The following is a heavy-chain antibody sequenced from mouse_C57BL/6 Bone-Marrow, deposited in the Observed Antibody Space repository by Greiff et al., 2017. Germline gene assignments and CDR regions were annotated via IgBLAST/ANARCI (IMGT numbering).Heavy chain of an antibody. CDR3: ARTHYYGSSYVAWFAY. J-gene: IGHJ3*01. CDR2: IWTGGGT. V-gene: IGHV2-9-1*01. D-gene: IGHD1-1*01. CDR1: GFSLTSYA. Sequence: VKLVESGPGLVAHSQSLSITCTVSGFSLTSYAISWVRQPPGKGLEWLGVIWTGGGTNYNSALKSRLSISKDNSKSQVFLKMNSLQTDDTARYYCARTHYYGSSYVAWFAYWGQGTLVTVSA.